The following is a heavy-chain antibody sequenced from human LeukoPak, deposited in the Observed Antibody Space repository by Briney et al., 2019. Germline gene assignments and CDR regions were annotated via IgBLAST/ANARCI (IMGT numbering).Heavy chain of an antibody. J-gene: IGHJ6*02. Sequence: PGGSLRLSCEVSGFTFSDHYMSWVRQAPGKGLEWVSAISGSGDTTYYADSVNGRFTISRDNSKNTLYLQMNSLRAEDTAVYYCAKVPGLGSYSAYYYYAMDVWGQGTPVTVSS. CDR3: AKVPGLGSYSAYYYYAMDV. CDR2: ISGSGDTT. CDR1: GFTFSDHY. V-gene: IGHV3-23*01. D-gene: IGHD3-10*01.